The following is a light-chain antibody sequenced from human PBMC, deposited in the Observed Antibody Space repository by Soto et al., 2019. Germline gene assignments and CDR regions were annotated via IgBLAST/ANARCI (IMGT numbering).Light chain of an antibody. V-gene: IGKV3-11*01. CDR3: QQHSTWPRT. CDR1: QTIGSS. J-gene: IGKJ1*01. CDR2: DAS. Sequence: IVLTQFPSTLSLSPGDRAALSCRATQTIGSSLAWYQQQPGQAPRLLIYDASRRATGVPARFSGSGSGTDFTLTISSLAPEDFAVYYCQQHSTWPRTFGQGTKV.